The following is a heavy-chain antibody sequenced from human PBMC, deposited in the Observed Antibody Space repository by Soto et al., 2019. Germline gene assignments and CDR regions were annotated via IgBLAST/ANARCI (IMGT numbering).Heavy chain of an antibody. D-gene: IGHD3-3*01. V-gene: IGHV2-70*01. Sequence: SGPTLVNPTQTLTLTCTFSGFSLSTSGMCVSWIRQPPGKALEWLALIDWDDDKYYSTSLKTRLTISKDTSKHQVVLTMTNMEPVDKATYYCSYTARTIFGVVDYGMDVWGQGTTVTVSS. CDR3: SYTARTIFGVVDYGMDV. CDR2: IDWDDDK. CDR1: GFSLSTSGMC. J-gene: IGHJ6*02.